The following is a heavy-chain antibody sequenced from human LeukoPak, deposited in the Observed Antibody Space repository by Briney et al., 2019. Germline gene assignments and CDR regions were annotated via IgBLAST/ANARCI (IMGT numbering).Heavy chain of an antibody. CDR3: ARRESSGRFDY. J-gene: IGHJ4*02. Sequence: PGGSLRLSCAASGFTFSSYSMNWVRQAPGKGLEWVSSISSSSYDINYTDSMKGRFTISRDNAKNSLYLQMNRLRVEDTAVYYCARRESSGRFDYWGQGTLVTVSS. D-gene: IGHD6-19*01. CDR2: ISSSSYDI. CDR1: GFTFSSYS. V-gene: IGHV3-21*01.